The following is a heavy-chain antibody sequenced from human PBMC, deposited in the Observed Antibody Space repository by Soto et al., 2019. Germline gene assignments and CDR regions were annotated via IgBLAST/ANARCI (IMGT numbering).Heavy chain of an antibody. Sequence: GSLRLSCAASGFTFSSYAMSWVRQAPGKGLEWVSAISGSGGSTYYADSVKGRFTISRDNSKNTLYLQMNSLRAEDTAVYYCAKDLPDSSGWYPWFDPWGQGTLVTVSS. CDR2: ISGSGGST. J-gene: IGHJ5*02. CDR1: GFTFSSYA. D-gene: IGHD6-19*01. V-gene: IGHV3-23*01. CDR3: AKDLPDSSGWYPWFDP.